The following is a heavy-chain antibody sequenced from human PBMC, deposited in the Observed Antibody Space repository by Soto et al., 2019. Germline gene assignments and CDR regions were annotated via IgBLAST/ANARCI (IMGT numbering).Heavy chain of an antibody. D-gene: IGHD6-19*01. J-gene: IGHJ4*01. V-gene: IGHV4-38-2*01. CDR2: IYHGGTT. CDR1: GYSLSSGSY. Sequence: LSLTCAVSGYSLSSGSYWGWIRQPPGKGPEWIASIYHGGTTFYNPSLKSRVTLSVDTSKNHYSLNLRSVTAADTAVYYCARVHVMVVAGSTFDYWGPGILVTVSS. CDR3: ARVHVMVVAGSTFDY.